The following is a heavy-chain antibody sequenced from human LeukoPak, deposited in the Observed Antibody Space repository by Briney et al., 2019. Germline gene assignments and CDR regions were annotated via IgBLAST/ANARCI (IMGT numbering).Heavy chain of an antibody. J-gene: IGHJ5*02. D-gene: IGHD6-13*01. CDR1: GVSFSGYY. V-gene: IGHV4-34*01. CDR3: ARLYIGGYSRTTNYTWFDP. CDR2: INHSGST. Sequence: PSETLSLTCAVYGVSFSGYYWSWHRQPPGKGLEWVGDINHSGSTNYNPSIKSRVTISEDTSKNQFSLKRTSVTAAGTALYYCARLYIGGYSRTTNYTWFDPWGRGTLFTVSS.